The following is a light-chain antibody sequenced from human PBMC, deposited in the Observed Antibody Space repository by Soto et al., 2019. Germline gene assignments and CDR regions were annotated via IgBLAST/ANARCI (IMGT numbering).Light chain of an antibody. J-gene: IGKJ2*01. CDR3: QQYWNWPPYT. CDR2: GAS. Sequence: EIVMTQSPATLSVSPGERATLSCRASQSVSGNLAWYQQRPGQAPRLLIYGASTRATGIPARFSGSGSGTEFTLTIGSLQSEDFAVYYCQQYWNWPPYTFGQGTKLEIK. V-gene: IGKV3-15*01. CDR1: QSVSGN.